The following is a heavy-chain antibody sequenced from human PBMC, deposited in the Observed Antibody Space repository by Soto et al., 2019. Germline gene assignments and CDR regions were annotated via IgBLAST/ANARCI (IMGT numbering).Heavy chain of an antibody. CDR2: INPSGGSP. CDR1: GYTFTRHY. V-gene: IGHV1-46*01. J-gene: IGHJ3*02. Sequence: ASVKVSCKASGYTFTRHYIYWVRQAPGEGLQWMGFINPSGGSPVYPQKFQGTVTMTSDTSTTTVYMELSSLRSEDTGVYYCARSRAPGASDAFDIWGQGTMVTV. CDR3: ARSRAPGASDAFDI. D-gene: IGHD2-8*02.